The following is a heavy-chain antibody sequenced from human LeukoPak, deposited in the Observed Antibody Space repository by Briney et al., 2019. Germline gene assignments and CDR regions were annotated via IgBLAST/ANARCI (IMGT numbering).Heavy chain of an antibody. J-gene: IGHJ4*02. CDR2: ISSGDSTI. CDR3: ARGPYFDSSTYYSFNY. Sequence: PGGSLRLSCAASGFTFSSYSMNWVRQAPGKGLEWLSYISSGDSTIYYADSVKGRFTISRDNARKSLYLQMNSLRAEDTAVYYCARGPYFDSSTYYSFNYWGQGTLVTVSS. CDR1: GFTFSSYS. D-gene: IGHD3-22*01. V-gene: IGHV3-48*01.